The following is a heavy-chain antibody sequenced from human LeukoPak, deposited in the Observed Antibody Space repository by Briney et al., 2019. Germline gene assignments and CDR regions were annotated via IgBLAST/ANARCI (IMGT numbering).Heavy chain of an antibody. V-gene: IGHV3-48*03. CDR2: ISSSGSTI. CDR1: GFTFSSYE. Sequence: GGSLRLSCAASGFTFSSYEMNWVRQAPGKGLEWVSYISSSGSTIYYADSVKGRFTISRDNAKNSLYLQMNSLRAEDTAVYYCARVGQLWAHDYCGQGTLVTVSS. CDR3: ARVGQLWAHDY. D-gene: IGHD5-18*01. J-gene: IGHJ4*02.